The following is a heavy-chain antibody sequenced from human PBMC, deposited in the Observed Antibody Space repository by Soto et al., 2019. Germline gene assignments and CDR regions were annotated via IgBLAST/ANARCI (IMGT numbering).Heavy chain of an antibody. CDR1: GFTFSSYG. J-gene: IGHJ6*02. CDR2: IWYDGSNK. CDR3: ARDIGTGGSSWYDWFHYYYYGMDV. D-gene: IGHD6-13*01. V-gene: IGHV3-33*01. Sequence: GGSLRLSCAASGFTFSSYGMHWVRQAPGKGLEWVAVIWYDGSNKYYADSVKGRFTISRDNSKNTLYLQMNSLRAEDTAVYYCARDIGTGGSSWYDWFHYYYYGMDVWGQGTTVTVSS.